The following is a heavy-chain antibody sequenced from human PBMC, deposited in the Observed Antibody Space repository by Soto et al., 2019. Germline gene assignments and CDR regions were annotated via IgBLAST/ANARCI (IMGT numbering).Heavy chain of an antibody. Sequence: QVQLVQSGAEVKKPGASVKVSCKASGYTFIDYFIHWVRQAPGQGLEWMAMINPSDHNTRYAQKFQGRVTLTTDTSTSTVYMDLSNLRSDDTAFYFCASGTRGDWGQGTLVTVSS. J-gene: IGHJ1*01. CDR1: GYTFIDYF. CDR3: ASGTRGD. CDR2: INPSDHNT. V-gene: IGHV1-46*03.